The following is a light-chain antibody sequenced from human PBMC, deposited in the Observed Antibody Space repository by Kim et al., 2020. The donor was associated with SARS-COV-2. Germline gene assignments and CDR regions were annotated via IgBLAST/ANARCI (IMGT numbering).Light chain of an antibody. CDR2: KAS. CDR1: QSISSW. J-gene: IGKJ2*01. V-gene: IGKV1-5*03. Sequence: SAAVGSSATITCRASQSISSWLSWYQQKPGKAPKLLIYKASSLESGVPSRCSGSGSGTEFTITISSLQPDDFATYYCQQYNSYLYTFGQGTKLEI. CDR3: QQYNSYLYT.